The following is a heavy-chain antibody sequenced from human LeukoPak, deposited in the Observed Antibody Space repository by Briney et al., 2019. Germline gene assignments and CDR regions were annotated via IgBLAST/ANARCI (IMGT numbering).Heavy chain of an antibody. CDR3: ARDHGGVPDY. J-gene: IGHJ4*02. CDR2: IYSGDTT. Sequence: GGSLRLSCAASGFTVSSNYMSWVRQAPGKGLEWVSVIYSGDTTYYADSVQGRFTVSRDNSKNTLYLQMNSLRAEDTAVYYCARDHGGVPDYWGQGTLVTVSS. V-gene: IGHV3-66*01. D-gene: IGHD3-16*01. CDR1: GFTVSSNY.